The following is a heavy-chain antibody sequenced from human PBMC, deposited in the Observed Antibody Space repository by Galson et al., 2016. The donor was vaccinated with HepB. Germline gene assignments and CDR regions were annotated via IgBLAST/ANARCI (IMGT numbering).Heavy chain of an antibody. J-gene: IGHJ4*02. CDR3: AKLEGQRTYDDY. V-gene: IGHV3-23*01. CDR1: GFTFSSHA. D-gene: IGHD2-8*01. Sequence: SLRLSCAASGFTFSSHAMNWVRQAPGKGLEWVSTISGSGGSTYYADSVEGRFTISRDNAKNTLYLQMNSLRAEDTAVYYCAKLEGQRTYDDYWGQGTLVTVSS. CDR2: ISGSGGST.